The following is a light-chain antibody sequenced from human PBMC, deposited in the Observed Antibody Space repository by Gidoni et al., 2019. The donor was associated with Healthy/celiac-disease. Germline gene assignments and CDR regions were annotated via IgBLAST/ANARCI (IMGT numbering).Light chain of an antibody. CDR1: QSISSW. Sequence: DIQMTQSPSTLSASVGDRVTITCLASQSISSWLSWYQQKPWKAPKLLIYKASSLESGVPSRFSGSGSWTEFTLTISSLQPDDFATYSCPQYNSYSEWTFGQGTKVEIK. CDR2: KAS. V-gene: IGKV1-5*03. CDR3: PQYNSYSEWT. J-gene: IGKJ1*01.